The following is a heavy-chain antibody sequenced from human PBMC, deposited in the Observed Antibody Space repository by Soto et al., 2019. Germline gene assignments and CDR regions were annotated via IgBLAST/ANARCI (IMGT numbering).Heavy chain of an antibody. V-gene: IGHV3-23*01. D-gene: IGHD3-10*01. Sequence: EVQLLESGGGLVQPGGSLRLSCAASGFTFSSYAMSWVRQAPGKGLEWVSAISGSGGSTYYADSVKGRFTISRDNSKNTLYLQMNSLRAEDTAVYYCAKDALLGPGDLLWFGELSPQSMYYFDYWGQGTLVTVSS. CDR2: ISGSGGST. J-gene: IGHJ4*02. CDR1: GFTFSSYA. CDR3: AKDALLGPGDLLWFGELSPQSMYYFDY.